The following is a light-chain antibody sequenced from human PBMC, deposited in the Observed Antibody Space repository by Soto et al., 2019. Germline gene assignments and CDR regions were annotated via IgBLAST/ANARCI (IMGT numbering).Light chain of an antibody. CDR2: SNN. J-gene: IGLJ3*02. CDR1: SSNIGSDT. V-gene: IGLV1-44*01. Sequence: QSVLTKPPSASGTPGQRVTISCSGSSSNIGSDTVNWYQQLPGTAPTLLIYSNNQRPSGVPDRFSGSKSGTSASLAISGLQSEDEDDYYCAAWDGSLNGWVFGGGTKLTVL. CDR3: AAWDGSLNGWV.